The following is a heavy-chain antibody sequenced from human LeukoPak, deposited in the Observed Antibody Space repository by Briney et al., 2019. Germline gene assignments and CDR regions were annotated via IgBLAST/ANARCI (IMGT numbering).Heavy chain of an antibody. Sequence: GRSLRLSCAASGFTFSSYAMHWVRQAPGKGLEWVAGISYDGSNKYYADSVKGRFTISRDNSKNTLYLQMNSLRAEDTAGYYCARDGGEPGIYYFDYWGQGTPGTVSS. CDR2: ISYDGSNK. J-gene: IGHJ4*02. V-gene: IGHV3-30-3*01. CDR3: ARDGGEPGIYYFDY. CDR1: GFTFSSYA. D-gene: IGHD3-16*01.